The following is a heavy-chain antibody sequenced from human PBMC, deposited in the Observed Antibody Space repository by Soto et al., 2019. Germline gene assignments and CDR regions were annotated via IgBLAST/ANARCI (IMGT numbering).Heavy chain of an antibody. V-gene: IGHV6-1*01. CDR1: GDSVSSSSVT. Sequence: SQTLSLTCAISGDSVSSSSVTWNWIRQSPSRGLEWLGRTYYRSRWYNDYAESVKSRIIINPDTSKKQFSLKVSSVTAADTAVYYCARANYFDSSGPFDSWGPGTLVTVS. J-gene: IGHJ4*02. CDR3: ARANYFDSSGPFDS. CDR2: TYYRSRWYN. D-gene: IGHD3-22*01.